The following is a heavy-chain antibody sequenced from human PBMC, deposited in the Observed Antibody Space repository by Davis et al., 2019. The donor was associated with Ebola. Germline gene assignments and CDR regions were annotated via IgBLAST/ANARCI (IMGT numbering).Heavy chain of an antibody. CDR3: ARSVDTPVVPYFDS. Sequence: GGSLRLSCAASGFTFRSYAMHWVRQAPGKGLEWVAVIPYDGSNAHYADSVKGRFTISRDNSKNTQYLEMNRLRAEDTAVYYGARSVDTPVVPYFDSWGQGALVTVSS. V-gene: IGHV3-30*04. J-gene: IGHJ4*02. D-gene: IGHD5-18*01. CDR2: IPYDGSNA. CDR1: GFTFRSYA.